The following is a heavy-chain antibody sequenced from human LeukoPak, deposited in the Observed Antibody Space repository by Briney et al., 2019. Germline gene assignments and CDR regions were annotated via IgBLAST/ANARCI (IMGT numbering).Heavy chain of an antibody. Sequence: SETLSLTCTVSGGSISSYYWSWIRQPAGKGLEWIGRIYTSGSTNYNPSLKSRVTMSVDTSKNQFSLKLSSVTAADTAVYYCAGDYDFWSGYMDNWFDPWGQGTLVTVSS. V-gene: IGHV4-4*07. CDR1: GGSISSYY. CDR2: IYTSGST. J-gene: IGHJ5*02. CDR3: AGDYDFWSGYMDNWFDP. D-gene: IGHD3-3*01.